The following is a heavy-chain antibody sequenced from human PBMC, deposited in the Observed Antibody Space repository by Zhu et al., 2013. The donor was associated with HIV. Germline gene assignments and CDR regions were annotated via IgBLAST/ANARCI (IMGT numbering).Heavy chain of an antibody. CDR1: GYTFANHD. V-gene: IGHV1-18*01. J-gene: IGHJ5*02. CDR3: ARRLYSGTSSGGWFDP. CDR2: INVNSGGT. D-gene: IGHD5-12*01. Sequence: VQSGHEVKRPGASMRVSCKASGYTFANHDVTWVRLIPGQGLEWMAWINVNSGGTKYAERFQGRITLTADTSRQTVYLELRGLTSDDTGIYFCARRLYSGTSSGGWFDPWGQGTLITVSS.